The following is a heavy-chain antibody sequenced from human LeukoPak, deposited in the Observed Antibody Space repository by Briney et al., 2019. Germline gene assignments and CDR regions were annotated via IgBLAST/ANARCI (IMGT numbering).Heavy chain of an antibody. V-gene: IGHV1-69*05. CDR2: IIPIFGTA. D-gene: IGHD6-6*01. CDR3: ARGGSSSASGRLDY. J-gene: IGHJ4*02. Sequence: VASVKVSCKASGGTFSSYAISWVRQAPGQGLEWMGGIIPIFGTANYAQKFQGRVTITTDESTSTAYMELSSLRSEDTAVYYCARGGSSSASGRLDYWGQGTLVTVSS. CDR1: GGTFSSYA.